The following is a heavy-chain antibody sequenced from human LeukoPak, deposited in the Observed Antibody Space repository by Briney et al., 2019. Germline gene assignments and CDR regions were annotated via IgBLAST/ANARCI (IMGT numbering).Heavy chain of an antibody. CDR1: GYTFTSYG. J-gene: IGHJ4*02. CDR3: ARGFGYYDSSGYYDY. CDR2: ISAYNGNT. V-gene: IGHV1-18*01. Sequence: ASVKVSCKASGYTFTSYGISWVRQAPGQGLEWTGWISAYNGNTNYAQKLQGRVTMTTDTSTSTAYMELRSLRSDDTAVYYCARGFGYYDSSGYYDYWGQGTLVTVSS. D-gene: IGHD3-22*01.